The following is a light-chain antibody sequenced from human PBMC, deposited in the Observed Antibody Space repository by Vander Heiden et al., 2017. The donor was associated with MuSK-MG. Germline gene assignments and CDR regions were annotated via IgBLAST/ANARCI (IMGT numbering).Light chain of an antibody. Sequence: SSELTQDPAVSVALGQTVRITCQGDSLRSYYASWYQQKPGQAPVLVIYGKNNRPSGIPDRFSGSSSGNTASVTITGAQAEDKADYYCNSRDSSGNHVVFGGGTKLTVL. CDR1: SLRSYY. J-gene: IGLJ2*01. V-gene: IGLV3-19*01. CDR3: NSRDSSGNHVV. CDR2: GKN.